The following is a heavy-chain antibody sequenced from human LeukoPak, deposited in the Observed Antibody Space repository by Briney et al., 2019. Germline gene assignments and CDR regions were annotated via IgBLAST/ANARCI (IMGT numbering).Heavy chain of an antibody. D-gene: IGHD6-13*01. CDR1: GYTFTGYY. V-gene: IGHV1-18*04. CDR2: ISAYNGNT. Sequence: ASVKVSCKASGYTFTGYYMHWVRQAPGQGLEWMGWISAYNGNTNYAQKLQGRVTMTTDTSTSTAYMELRSLRSDDTAVYYCARVPPRAAAAGIDAYYYYGMDVWGQGTTVTVSS. J-gene: IGHJ6*02. CDR3: ARVPPRAAAAGIDAYYYYGMDV.